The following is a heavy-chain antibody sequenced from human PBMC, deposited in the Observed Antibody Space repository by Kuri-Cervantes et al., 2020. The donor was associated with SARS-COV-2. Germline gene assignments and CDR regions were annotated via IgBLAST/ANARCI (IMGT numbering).Heavy chain of an antibody. D-gene: IGHD3-22*01. CDR3: ARVRGAVRVYFDY. J-gene: IGHJ4*02. V-gene: IGHV4-39*01. CDR2: IYYSGST. CDR1: GGSISSSSYY. Sequence: SETLSLTCTVSGGSISSSSYYWGWIRQPPGKGLEWIGSIYYSGSTNYNPSLKSRVTISVDTSKNQFSLKLSSVTAADTAVYYCARVRGAVRVYFDYWGQGTLVTVSS.